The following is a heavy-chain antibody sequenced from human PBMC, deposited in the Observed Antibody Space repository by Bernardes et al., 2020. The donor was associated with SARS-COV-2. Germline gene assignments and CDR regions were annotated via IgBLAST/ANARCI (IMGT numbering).Heavy chain of an antibody. CDR2: INHIVIT. D-gene: IGHD3-22*01. Sequence: SETLSLTCAISGGSFSDYYWIWIRQPPGKGLEWIGEINHIVITNYNPSLKSRVTISMYTSKNQFSLRLTSVTAADTAVYYCARQDYYDSSNYFNWFDPWGQGTLVTVSS. V-gene: IGHV4-34*01. CDR1: GGSFSDYY. CDR3: ARQDYYDSSNYFNWFDP. J-gene: IGHJ5*02.